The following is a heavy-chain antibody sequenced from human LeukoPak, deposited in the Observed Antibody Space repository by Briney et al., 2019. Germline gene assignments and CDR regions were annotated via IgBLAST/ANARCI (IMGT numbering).Heavy chain of an antibody. CDR2: IYYSGST. CDR1: GDSISSSSYY. J-gene: IGHJ4*02. Sequence: PSETLSLTCTVSGDSISSSSYYWAWIRQPPGKWLGWIGSIYYSGSTHYNPSLESRVTMSVDTSKNQLSLKLTSVTAADAAVYYCARQRAYYGSGSYYSGFDYWGQGALITVSS. D-gene: IGHD3-10*01. V-gene: IGHV4-39*01. CDR3: ARQRAYYGSGSYYSGFDY.